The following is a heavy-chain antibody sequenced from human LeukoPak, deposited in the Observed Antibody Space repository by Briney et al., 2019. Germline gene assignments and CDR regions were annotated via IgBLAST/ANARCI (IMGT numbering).Heavy chain of an antibody. V-gene: IGHV1-24*01. Sequence: ASVKVSCEVSGYTLTELSMHWVRQAPGKGLEWMGGFDPEDGETIYAQKFQGRVTMTEDTSTDTAYMELSSLRSEDTAVYYCATRRGGGSYFGWFDPWGQGTLVTVSS. J-gene: IGHJ5*02. CDR1: GYTLTELS. CDR3: ATRRGGGSYFGWFDP. CDR2: FDPEDGET. D-gene: IGHD1-26*01.